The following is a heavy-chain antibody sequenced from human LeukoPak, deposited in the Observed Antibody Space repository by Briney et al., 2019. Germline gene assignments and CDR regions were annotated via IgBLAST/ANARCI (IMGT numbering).Heavy chain of an antibody. D-gene: IGHD4-17*01. CDR3: ARGQDYGDDFDY. CDR1: GFTFSSYW. CDR2: INSDGSST. V-gene: IGHV3-74*01. Sequence: GGSLRLSCAASGFTFSSYWMHWVRQAPGKGLVWVSRINSDGSSTSYADSVKGRFTISRDNAKNTLYLQMNSLRAEDTAVYYCARGQDYGDDFDYWGQGALVTVSS. J-gene: IGHJ4*02.